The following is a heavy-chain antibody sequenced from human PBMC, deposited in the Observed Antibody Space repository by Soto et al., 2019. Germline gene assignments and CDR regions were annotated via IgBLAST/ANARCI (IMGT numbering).Heavy chain of an antibody. CDR2: IDPRDSYV. CDR1: GYTFTTFW. Sequence: PGESLKISCTGFGYTFTTFWISWVRQMPGKGLEWMGRIDPRDSYVTYSPSFEGHVTISADKSISTAYLQWGSLKASDTAMYYCARIYSTTTTCDSWFDPWGQGTLVTVSS. V-gene: IGHV5-10-1*01. J-gene: IGHJ5*02. CDR3: ARIYSTTTTCDSWFDP. D-gene: IGHD2-2*01.